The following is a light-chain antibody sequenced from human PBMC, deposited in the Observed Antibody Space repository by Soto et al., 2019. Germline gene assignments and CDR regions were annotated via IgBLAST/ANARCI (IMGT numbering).Light chain of an antibody. V-gene: IGKV2-40*01. CDR2: TLS. Sequence: DIVLTQTPLSLPVTPGEPASISCRSSQSLLDSADGNTYLDWYLQKAGQSPQLLIHTLSYRASGVAGRFSGRQSGTNFTLKISRVEAEDVGIYYCMQRVEFPFTFGPGTKVDIQ. CDR3: MQRVEFPFT. CDR1: QSLLDSADGNTY. J-gene: IGKJ3*01.